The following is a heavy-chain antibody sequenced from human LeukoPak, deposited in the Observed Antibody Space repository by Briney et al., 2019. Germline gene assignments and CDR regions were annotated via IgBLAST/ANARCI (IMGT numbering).Heavy chain of an antibody. V-gene: IGHV4-59*01. Sequence: KPSETLSLTCTVSGGSISSYYWSWIRQPAGKGVEWIGYIYYSGRSNYNPSLKSRVTISVDTSKNQFSLKLSSVTAADTAVYYCARSGRPLTYYYGSGSYRNWFDPWGQGTLVTVSS. J-gene: IGHJ5*02. D-gene: IGHD3-10*01. CDR3: ARSGRPLTYYYGSGSYRNWFDP. CDR1: GGSISSYY. CDR2: IYYSGRS.